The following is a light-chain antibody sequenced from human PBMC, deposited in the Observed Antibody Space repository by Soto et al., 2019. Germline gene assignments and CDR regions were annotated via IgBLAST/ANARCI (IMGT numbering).Light chain of an antibody. CDR3: EPANSLPFS. CDR1: QGVGSW. J-gene: IGKJ3*01. Sequence: DIQMTQSPSSVSASVGDRVTITCRASQGVGSWFAWYQQKPGKAPKLLISAASSLQDGGPSTSSGSGSGTDFTLTITTLQPEDFANYYYEPANSLPFSFGPGTKVDIK. CDR2: AAS. V-gene: IGKV1-12*01.